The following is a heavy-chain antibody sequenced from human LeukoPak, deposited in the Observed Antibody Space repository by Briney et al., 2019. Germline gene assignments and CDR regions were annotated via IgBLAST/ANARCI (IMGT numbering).Heavy chain of an antibody. CDR3: AVMTTDYYYFDY. V-gene: IGHV1-46*01. D-gene: IGHD4-17*01. J-gene: IGHJ4*02. Sequence: ASVKVSCKASGYTFTSYYMHWVRQAPGQGLEWMGLINPSDSSTSYAQKFQGRVTMTRDMSTSTVYLELSSLRSEDTAVYCCAVMTTDYYYFDYWGQGTLVTVSS. CDR2: INPSDSST. CDR1: GYTFTSYY.